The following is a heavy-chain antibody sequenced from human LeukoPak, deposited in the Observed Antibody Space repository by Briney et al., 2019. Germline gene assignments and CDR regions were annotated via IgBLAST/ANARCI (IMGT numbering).Heavy chain of an antibody. Sequence: SETLSLTCTVSGGSISSSDNYWGWIRQPPGKGLEWIGSIYYSGSTYYNPSLKSRVTISVDTSKKQFSLKLSSVTVADTAVYYCARQGVYGSGSYYWFDPWGQGTLVTVSS. CDR2: IYYSGST. CDR1: GGSISSSDNY. D-gene: IGHD3-10*01. V-gene: IGHV4-39*01. CDR3: ARQGVYGSGSYYWFDP. J-gene: IGHJ5*02.